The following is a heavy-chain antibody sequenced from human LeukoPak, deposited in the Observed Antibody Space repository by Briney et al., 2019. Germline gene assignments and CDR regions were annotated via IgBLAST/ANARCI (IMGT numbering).Heavy chain of an antibody. D-gene: IGHD3-22*01. CDR3: ARGLYDSSGYYYLAPPDY. Sequence: PGGSLRLSCAASGFTFSSYGIHWVRQAPGKGLESVAVISYEGSNKYYADSVKGRFTISRDNSKNTLYLQMNSLRAEDTAVYYCARGLYDSSGYYYLAPPDYWGQGTLVTVSS. CDR1: GFTFSSYG. J-gene: IGHJ4*02. CDR2: ISYEGSNK. V-gene: IGHV3-30*04.